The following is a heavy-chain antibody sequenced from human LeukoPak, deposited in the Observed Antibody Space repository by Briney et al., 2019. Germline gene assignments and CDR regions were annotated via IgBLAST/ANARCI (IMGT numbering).Heavy chain of an antibody. CDR1: GYNFINYG. Sequence: EASVKVSCKTSGYNFINYGITWVRQAPGQGLEWMGWISVYNGKTNYAQKVQGRVTLTTDTSTSTAYMELMSLRSDDTAVYYCARDRRGRAVANPYYYNGMDVWAKGPRSPSPQ. CDR2: ISVYNGKT. D-gene: IGHD6-19*01. J-gene: IGHJ6*01. CDR3: ARDRRGRAVANPYYYNGMDV. V-gene: IGHV1-18*01.